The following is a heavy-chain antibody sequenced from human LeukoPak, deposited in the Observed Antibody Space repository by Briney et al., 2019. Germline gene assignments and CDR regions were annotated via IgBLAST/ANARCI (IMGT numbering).Heavy chain of an antibody. CDR3: ARDKPSRLVVYDHYYGLDV. CDR2: IKEDGNEK. CDR1: GFTFTLYW. Sequence: GGSLRLSCAASGFTFTLYWMTWVRQAPGKGLEWVANIKEDGNEKYYVDSVKGRFTISRDSAKNSLYLQMNSQRAEDTAVYYCARDKPSRLVVYDHYYGLDVWGQGTTVTVSS. J-gene: IGHJ6*02. V-gene: IGHV3-7*03. D-gene: IGHD3-16*01.